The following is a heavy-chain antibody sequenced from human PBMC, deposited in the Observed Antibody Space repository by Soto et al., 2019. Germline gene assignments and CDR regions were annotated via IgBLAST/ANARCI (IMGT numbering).Heavy chain of an antibody. Sequence: EVQLLESGGGLVQPGGSLRLSCAASGFTFSSYAMTWVRQAPGKGLEWVSAISGSGNTSYYADSVKGRFTISRDSSKKMLYLQMNSLSPEDTAVYYCAKYRGRTWYEDYWGQGTLVTVSS. D-gene: IGHD6-13*01. V-gene: IGHV3-23*01. CDR3: AKYRGRTWYEDY. J-gene: IGHJ4*02. CDR2: ISGSGNTS. CDR1: GFTFSSYA.